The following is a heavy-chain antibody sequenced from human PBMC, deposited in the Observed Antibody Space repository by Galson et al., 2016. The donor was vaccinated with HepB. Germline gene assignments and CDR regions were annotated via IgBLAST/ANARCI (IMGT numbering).Heavy chain of an antibody. Sequence: SETLSLTCAVSGGSFSGSYWTWIRHSPGKGLEWIGESDHSGSINNNPSLKSRVPISVDKSKNQFSLMLNSVTAADTAVYFCARGRYLCGSYRFDYWGQGTLVTVSS. CDR2: SDHSGSI. CDR3: ARGRYLCGSYRFDY. V-gene: IGHV4-34*01. D-gene: IGHD3-16*02. J-gene: IGHJ4*02. CDR1: GGSFSGSY.